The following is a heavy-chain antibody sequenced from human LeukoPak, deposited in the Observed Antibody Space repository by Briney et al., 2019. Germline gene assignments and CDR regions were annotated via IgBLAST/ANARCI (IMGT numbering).Heavy chain of an antibody. D-gene: IGHD3-10*01. V-gene: IGHV1-69*05. CDR2: IIPIFGTA. J-gene: IGHJ4*02. CDR1: GGTFIRYA. Sequence: SSVKVSCKDCGGTFIRYAISWVRQAPGQGREGMGGIIPIFGTANYPQKCQGRVTSTTDESTRKAYMEMSSLRYEDTAVYYCASPLTMVRGSLAYWGQGTLVTVSS. CDR3: ASPLTMVRGSLAY.